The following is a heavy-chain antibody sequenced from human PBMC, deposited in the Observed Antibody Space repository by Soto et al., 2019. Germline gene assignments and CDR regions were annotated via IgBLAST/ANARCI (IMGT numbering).Heavy chain of an antibody. CDR2: INPSSGAT. V-gene: IGHV1-46*01. CDR3: ASRVLCDMDV. D-gene: IGHD2-21*01. Sequence: QEQLVQSGAEVKEPGASLKVSCKASGDTLTSNYIHWVRQAPGQGLEWMGRINPSSGATLYAQKFQGRLTLTTDTSTSTVYMDLNSLKSEDSAVYYCASRVLCDMDVWGQGTTVTVSS. J-gene: IGHJ6*02. CDR1: GDTLTSNY.